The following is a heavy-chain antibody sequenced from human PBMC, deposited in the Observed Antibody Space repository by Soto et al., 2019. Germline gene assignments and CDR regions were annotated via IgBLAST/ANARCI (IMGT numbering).Heavy chain of an antibody. Sequence: QVQLVQSGAEVRKPGASVTVSCRSSGDSFNDYYIHWVRQAPGQGFEWMGWINPTGGVTKFAQKLQGWVSMASDTSSRTVDMQLSRLTPDDPGVYHCARLSRGATATVDHYASYMDVWGTGTVVTVSS. V-gene: IGHV1-2*04. J-gene: IGHJ6*03. CDR3: ARLSRGATATVDHYASYMDV. CDR2: INPTGGVT. CDR1: GDSFNDYY. D-gene: IGHD2-2*01.